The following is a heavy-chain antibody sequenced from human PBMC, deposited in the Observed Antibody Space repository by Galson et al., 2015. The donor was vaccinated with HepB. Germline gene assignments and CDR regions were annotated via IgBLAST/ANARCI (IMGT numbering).Heavy chain of an antibody. CDR3: ARSYRSGWYVSFDF. CDR1: GYTFTSYX. CDR2: XXXSGXXX. V-gene: IGHV1-46*01. Sequence: VSCKASGYTFTSYXXXXXXQXXXQGXXXXXXXXXSGXXXXXAQKFQGRVTVTKDTATSTVYMDLSSLRTEDTAVYYCARSYRSGWYVSFDFLGQGTLVTVSS. J-gene: IGHJ4*02. D-gene: IGHD6-19*01.